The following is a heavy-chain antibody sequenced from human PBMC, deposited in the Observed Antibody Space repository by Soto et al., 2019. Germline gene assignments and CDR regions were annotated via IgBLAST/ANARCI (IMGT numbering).Heavy chain of an antibody. CDR2: IYPGDSDT. V-gene: IGHV5-51*01. D-gene: IGHD5-12*01. CDR1: GYSFTSYW. CDR3: ARLGGYDYDQGFREAFDI. J-gene: IGHJ3*02. Sequence: GESLKISCKGSGYSFTSYWIGWVRQMPGKGLEWMGIIYPGDSDTRYSPSFQGQVTISADKSISTAYLQWSSLKASDTAMYYCARLGGYDYDQGFREAFDIWGQGTMVTVSS.